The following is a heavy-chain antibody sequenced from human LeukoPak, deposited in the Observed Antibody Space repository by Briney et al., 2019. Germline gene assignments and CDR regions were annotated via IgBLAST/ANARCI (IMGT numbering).Heavy chain of an antibody. D-gene: IGHD3-10*01. J-gene: IGHJ6*03. CDR2: INPSGGST. Sequence: ASVKVSCKASGYTFTSYYMHWVRQAPGQGLEWMGIINPSGGSTSYAQKFQGRVTMTRDTSTSTVYMELSSLRSEDTAVYYCAGRVLLWFGELSTTDYYYMDVWGKGTTVTVSS. CDR1: GYTFTSYY. CDR3: AGRVLLWFGELSTTDYYYMDV. V-gene: IGHV1-46*01.